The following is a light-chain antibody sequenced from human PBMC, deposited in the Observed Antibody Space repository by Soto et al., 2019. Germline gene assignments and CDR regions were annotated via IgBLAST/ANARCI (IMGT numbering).Light chain of an antibody. CDR2: DAS. V-gene: IGKV1-33*01. CDR1: QDINNY. Sequence: DIQMTQSPSSLSASVGDRVTITCQASQDINNYLNWYQQKPGKAPKLLIYDASNLETGVPSRFSGSGSGTDFTFTISSLQPEDIATYYCQQYNNLYTFGQGTKLEIK. CDR3: QQYNNLYT. J-gene: IGKJ2*01.